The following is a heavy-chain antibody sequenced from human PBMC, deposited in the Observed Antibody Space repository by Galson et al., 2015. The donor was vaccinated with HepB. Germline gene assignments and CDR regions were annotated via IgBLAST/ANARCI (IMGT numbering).Heavy chain of an antibody. D-gene: IGHD3-22*01. J-gene: IGHJ4*02. Sequence: SLRLSCAASGFTFDDYGMSWVRQAPGKGLEWVSGINWNGGSTGYADSVKGRFTISRDNAKNSLYLQMNSLRAEDTALYYCAGNYDSSGYYYGGFDYWGQGTLVTVSS. CDR3: AGNYDSSGYYYGGFDY. V-gene: IGHV3-20*04. CDR2: INWNGGST. CDR1: GFTFDDYG.